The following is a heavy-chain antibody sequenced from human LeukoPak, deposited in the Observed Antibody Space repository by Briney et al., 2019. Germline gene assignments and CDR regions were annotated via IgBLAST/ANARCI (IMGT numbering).Heavy chain of an antibody. CDR3: AGHYGSGFDY. Sequence: PSETLSLTCTVSGGSISSYYWSWIRQPPGKGLEWIGYIYYSGSTNYNPSLKSRVTISVDTSKNQFSLELSSVTAADTAVYYCAGHYGSGFDYWGQGTLVTVSS. CDR2: IYYSGST. CDR1: GGSISSYY. D-gene: IGHD3-10*01. V-gene: IGHV4-59*08. J-gene: IGHJ4*02.